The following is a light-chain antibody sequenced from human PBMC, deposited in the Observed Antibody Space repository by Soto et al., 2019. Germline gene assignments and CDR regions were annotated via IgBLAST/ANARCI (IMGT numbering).Light chain of an antibody. V-gene: IGKV3-20*01. Sequence: EIVLTQSPGTLSLSPGERVSLSCRASQSVTSNYLAWYQQKPGQAPRLLIYGASTRATGIPDRFSGSGSGTDFTLTITRLEPEDFAVYYCHQYGYGRGTFGQGTRLEIK. CDR2: GAS. CDR1: QSVTSNY. J-gene: IGKJ5*01. CDR3: HQYGYGRGT.